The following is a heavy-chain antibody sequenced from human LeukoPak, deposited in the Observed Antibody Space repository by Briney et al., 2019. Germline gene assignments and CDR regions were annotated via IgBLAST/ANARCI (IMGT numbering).Heavy chain of an antibody. CDR1: GFTFSSYA. CDR2: ISYDGSNK. V-gene: IGHV3-30*01. D-gene: IGHD4-23*01. J-gene: IGHJ6*03. Sequence: PGGSLRLSCAASGFTFSSYAMHWVRQAPGKGLEWVAVISYDGSNKYYADSVKGRFTISRDNSKNTLYLQMNSLRAEDTAVYYCARGNPPTPRWYYYMDVWGKGTTVTVSS. CDR3: ARGNPPTPRWYYYMDV.